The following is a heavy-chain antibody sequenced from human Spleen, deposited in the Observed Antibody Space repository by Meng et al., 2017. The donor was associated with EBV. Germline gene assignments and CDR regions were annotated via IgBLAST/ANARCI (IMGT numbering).Heavy chain of an antibody. Sequence: QGQLVQSGAEVKKPGASVKVSCKASGYTFNTYGISWVRQAPGHGLEWMGWTSAYNGNTHYAEDLQDRVIMTTDTSTTTAYMELRSLRSDDTAVYYCARDQPVVDYVWGSYRALDYWGQGTLVTVSS. J-gene: IGHJ4*02. CDR2: TSAYNGNT. V-gene: IGHV1-18*01. CDR1: GYTFNTYG. D-gene: IGHD3-16*02. CDR3: ARDQPVVDYVWGSYRALDY.